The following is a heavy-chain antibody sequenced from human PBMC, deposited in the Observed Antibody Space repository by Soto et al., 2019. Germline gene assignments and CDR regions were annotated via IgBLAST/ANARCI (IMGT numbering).Heavy chain of an antibody. CDR1: GGSISTSY. CDR3: ARVNYDILTSYFSWGLDV. D-gene: IGHD3-9*01. J-gene: IGHJ6*02. V-gene: IGHV4-59*01. Sequence: SETLSLTCTVSGGSISTSYWNWIRQPPGKGLEWIGYIYHSGSTNYNPSLKSRVTISLDRSKNQLSLKLSSVTAADTAVYYCARVNYDILTSYFSWGLDVWGQGTTVTVSS. CDR2: IYHSGST.